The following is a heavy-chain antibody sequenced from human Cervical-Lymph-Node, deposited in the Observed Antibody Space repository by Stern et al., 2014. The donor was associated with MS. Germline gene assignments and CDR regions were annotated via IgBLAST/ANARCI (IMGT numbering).Heavy chain of an antibody. V-gene: IGHV3-30*18. Sequence: VQLVESGGGVVQPGRSLRLSCAASGFTFSSYGLHWVRQAPGKGLVWVAVISYDGSNKDYGYSVKGRFTISRDNSKNTVYLQINSLRAEDAAVYYCAKDTSPREYFYYGMDVWGQGTTVTVSS. CDR3: AKDTSPREYFYYGMDV. CDR2: ISYDGSNK. J-gene: IGHJ6*02. CDR1: GFTFSSYG. D-gene: IGHD3-16*01.